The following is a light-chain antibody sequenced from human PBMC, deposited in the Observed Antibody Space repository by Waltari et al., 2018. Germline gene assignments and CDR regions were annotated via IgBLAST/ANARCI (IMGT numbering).Light chain of an antibody. V-gene: IGKV1-39*01. Sequence: DTQVTQYPTSLSASVGDRVTITCRASQSLRSYLNWYQQTPGKAPNVLIYSASTLQTGVPSRFSGSESGTDFNLTISSLQPEDSATYYCQQSYSVPWTFGQGTKVEIK. CDR1: QSLRSY. J-gene: IGKJ1*01. CDR3: QQSYSVPWT. CDR2: SAS.